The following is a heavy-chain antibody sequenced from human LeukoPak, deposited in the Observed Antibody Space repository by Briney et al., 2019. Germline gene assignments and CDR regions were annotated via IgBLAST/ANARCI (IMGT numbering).Heavy chain of an antibody. J-gene: IGHJ4*02. CDR1: GYTFTSYG. D-gene: IGHD6-6*01. V-gene: IGHV1-18*01. CDR3: ARNAYGTSSENYFDF. Sequence: ASVKVSCKASGYTFTSYGISWVRQAPGQGLEWMGWISGYSGDTNYAQTFQGRITMTTDTSTGTAYMELRSLKSDDTAVYYCARNAYGTSSENYFDFWGRGTLVTVSS. CDR2: ISGYSGDT.